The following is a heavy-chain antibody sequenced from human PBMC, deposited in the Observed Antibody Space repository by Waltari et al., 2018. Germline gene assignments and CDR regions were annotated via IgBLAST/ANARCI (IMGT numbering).Heavy chain of an antibody. CDR3: ARGAYINLVRGVVVSDSWFDS. CDR1: GYTFTTYD. V-gene: IGHV1-8*01. Sequence: QVQLAQSGAEVKKPGASVKVSCKASGYTFTTYDINWVRQAPGQGLEWMGWMNPDSGNTGYAQKFQGRVTMTRNTSISTAYMELSRLRSEDTAVYYCARGAYINLVRGVVVSDSWFDSWGQGTLVTVSS. J-gene: IGHJ5*01. D-gene: IGHD3-10*01. CDR2: MNPDSGNT.